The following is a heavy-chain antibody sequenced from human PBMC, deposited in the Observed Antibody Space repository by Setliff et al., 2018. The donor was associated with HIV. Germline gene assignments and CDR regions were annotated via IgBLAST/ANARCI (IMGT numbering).Heavy chain of an antibody. CDR1: GGSISSDDYY. V-gene: IGHV4-30-4*08. CDR3: TRRDVSPLWFGQFDY. J-gene: IGHJ4*02. CDR2: ITYSGSA. D-gene: IGHD3-10*01. Sequence: PSETLSLTCTVSGGSISSDDYYWNWIRQPPGKGLEWIGYITYSGSAYYNPSLKSRVTISIDSSKSQISLNVTSVTAADTAVYYCTRRDVSPLWFGQFDYWGQGILVTVSS.